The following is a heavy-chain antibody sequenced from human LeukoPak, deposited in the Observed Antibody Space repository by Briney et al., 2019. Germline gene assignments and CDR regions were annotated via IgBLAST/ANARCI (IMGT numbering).Heavy chain of an antibody. CDR3: ARLRDIVVVPAAPFDY. Sequence: PSETLSLTCTVSGGSISSSSYYWGWLRQPPGKGLEWIGSIYYSGSTYYNPSLKSRVTISVDTSKNQFSLKLSSVTAADTAVYYCARLRDIVVVPAAPFDYWGQGTLVTVSS. J-gene: IGHJ4*02. CDR1: GGSISSSSYY. V-gene: IGHV4-39*01. D-gene: IGHD2-2*01. CDR2: IYYSGST.